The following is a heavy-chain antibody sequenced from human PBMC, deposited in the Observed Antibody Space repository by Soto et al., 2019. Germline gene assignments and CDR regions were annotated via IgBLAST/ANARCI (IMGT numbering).Heavy chain of an antibody. Sequence: GGSLRLSCAASGFSFTNFAMSWVRQAPGKWLEWVAGIGASGDITWYADSVKGRLSISRDNSKNTLYLQLNSLRFEDTAVYYCAKDDFTDRGDDYFGYCGPGXLVTVSS. CDR3: AKDDFTDRGDDYFGY. D-gene: IGHD2-21*02. V-gene: IGHV3-23*01. CDR2: IGASGDIT. J-gene: IGHJ4*02. CDR1: GFSFTNFA.